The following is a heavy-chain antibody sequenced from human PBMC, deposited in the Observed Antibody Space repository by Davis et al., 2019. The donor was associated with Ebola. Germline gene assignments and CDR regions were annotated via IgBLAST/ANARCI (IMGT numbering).Heavy chain of an antibody. CDR1: GGSISSSSYY. CDR2: IYYSGST. Sequence: GSLRLSCTVSGGSISSSSYYWGWIRQPPGRGLEWIGSIYYSGSTYYNPSLKSRVTISADTSKNQFSLKLNSVTAADTAIYYCTRRLPANWFDPWGRGTLVSVSS. V-gene: IGHV4-39*01. D-gene: IGHD2-15*01. CDR3: TRRLPANWFDP. J-gene: IGHJ5*02.